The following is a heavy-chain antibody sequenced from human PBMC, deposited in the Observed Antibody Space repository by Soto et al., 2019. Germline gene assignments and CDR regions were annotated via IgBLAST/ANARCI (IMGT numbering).Heavy chain of an antibody. D-gene: IGHD3-10*01. Sequence: PGGSLRLSCAASGFTVSRNYMNWVRQAPGKGLEWVSVIYTGGTTYYADCVKGRFTISRDSSKNTLYLQMNRLRVEDTAVYFCARDLSGGYYNFYGMDVGGQGTPVTVSS. CDR3: ARDLSGGYYNFYGMDV. CDR1: GFTVSRNY. CDR2: IYTGGTT. J-gene: IGHJ6*02. V-gene: IGHV3-53*01.